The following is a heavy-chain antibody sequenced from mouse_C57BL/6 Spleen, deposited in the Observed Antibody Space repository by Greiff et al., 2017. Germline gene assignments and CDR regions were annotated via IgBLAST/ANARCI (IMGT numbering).Heavy chain of an antibody. CDR2: ISSGSSTI. J-gene: IGHJ4*01. D-gene: IGHD2-2*01. Sequence: EVQLVESGGGLVKPGGSLKLSCAASGFTFSDYGMHWVRQAPEKGLEWVAYISSGSSTIYYADTVKGRFTISRDNAKNTLFLQMTSLRSEDTAMYYCAGSTYGYGVRDYYAMDDWGQGTSVTVSS. CDR3: AGSTYGYGVRDYYAMDD. CDR1: GFTFSDYG. V-gene: IGHV5-17*01.